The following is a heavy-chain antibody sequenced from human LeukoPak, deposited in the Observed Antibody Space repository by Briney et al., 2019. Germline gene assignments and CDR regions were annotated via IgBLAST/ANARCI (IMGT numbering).Heavy chain of an antibody. D-gene: IGHD6-13*01. V-gene: IGHV4-31*03. Sequence: PSQTLSLTCTVSGGSISSGGYYWSWIRQHPGKGLEWIGYIYYSGSTYYNPSLKSRVTISVDTSKNQFSLKLSSVAAADTAVYYCARESSSWSYYYYYYMDVWGKGTTVTVSS. CDR2: IYYSGST. CDR3: ARESSSWSYYYYYYMDV. J-gene: IGHJ6*03. CDR1: GGSISSGGYY.